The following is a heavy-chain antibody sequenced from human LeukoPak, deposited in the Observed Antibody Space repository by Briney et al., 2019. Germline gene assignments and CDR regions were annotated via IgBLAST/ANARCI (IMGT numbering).Heavy chain of an antibody. CDR3: AKDLGSSWPYYFDY. J-gene: IGHJ4*02. Sequence: PGGSLRLPCAASGFTFSDYYMSWIRQAPGKGLEWISYISGSGGSTYYADSVKGRFTISRDNSKNTLYLQMNSLRAEDTAVYYCAKDLGSSWPYYFDYWGQGTLVTVSS. V-gene: IGHV3-23*01. CDR2: ISGSGGST. D-gene: IGHD6-13*01. CDR1: GFTFSDYY.